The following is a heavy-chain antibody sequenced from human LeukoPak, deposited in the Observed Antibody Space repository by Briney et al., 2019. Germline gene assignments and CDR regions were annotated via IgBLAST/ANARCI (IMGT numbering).Heavy chain of an antibody. CDR1: GFTFSSYG. CDR2: ISYDGSNK. V-gene: IGHV3-30*18. Sequence: GGSLRLSCVASGFTFSSYGMHWVRQAPGKGLEWVAVISYDGSNKYYADSVKGRFTISRDNSKNTLYLQMNSLRAEDTAVYYCAKGPSGMDVWGKGTTVTVSS. CDR3: AKGPSGMDV. J-gene: IGHJ6*04.